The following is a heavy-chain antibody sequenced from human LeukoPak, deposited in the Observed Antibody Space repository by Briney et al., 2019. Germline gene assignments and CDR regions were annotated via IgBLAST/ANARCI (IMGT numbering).Heavy chain of an antibody. J-gene: IGHJ3*02. Sequence: GASVKVSCKASGYTFTSYGISWVRQAPGQGLEWLGWISAYNGNTNYAQKLQGRVTMTTDTSTSTAYMELRSLRSDDTDVYYCASYSQDGNYAFDIWGQGTMATVSS. D-gene: IGHD2-15*01. CDR3: ASYSQDGNYAFDI. CDR1: GYTFTSYG. CDR2: ISAYNGNT. V-gene: IGHV1-18*01.